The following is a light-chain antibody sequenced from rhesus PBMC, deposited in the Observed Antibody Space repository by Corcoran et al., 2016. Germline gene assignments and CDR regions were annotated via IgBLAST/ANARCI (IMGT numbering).Light chain of an antibody. J-gene: IGKJ1*01. CDR3: MQSIHVPWT. CDR2: KVT. CDR1: QSLLQSDGYTY. V-gene: IGKV2S2*01. Sequence: DIVMTQTPLSLPVTPGEPASISCRSSQSLLQSDGYTYLDWYLQKPGLSPRLLIYKVTNRKSGVPDRFSGGGSGTDVTLKISRVEPEDVGVYYCMQSIHVPWTFGQGTKVEIK.